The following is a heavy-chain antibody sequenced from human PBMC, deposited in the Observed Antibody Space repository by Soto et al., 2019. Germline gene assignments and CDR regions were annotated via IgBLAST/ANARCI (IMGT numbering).Heavy chain of an antibody. Sequence: PSETLSLTCAVYGGSFSGYYWSWIRQPPGKGLEWIGEINHSGSTYYNPSLKSRVTISVDTSKNQFSLKLSSVTAADTAVYYCATKEGGYESYFDYWGQGTLVTVSS. CDR1: GGSFSGYY. CDR2: INHSGST. V-gene: IGHV4-34*09. J-gene: IGHJ4*02. D-gene: IGHD5-12*01. CDR3: ATKEGGYESYFDY.